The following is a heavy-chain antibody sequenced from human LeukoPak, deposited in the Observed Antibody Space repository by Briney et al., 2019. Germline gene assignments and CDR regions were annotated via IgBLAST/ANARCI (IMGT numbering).Heavy chain of an antibody. CDR3: ATALRDYSNFRSYFDY. D-gene: IGHD4-11*01. CDR2: FDPEDGET. Sequence: ASVKVSCKVSGYTLTELSMHWVRQAPGKGLEWMGGFDPEDGETIYAQKFQGRVTMTEDTSTDTAYMELSSLRSEDTAVYYCATALRDYSNFRSYFDYWGQGTLVTVSS. CDR1: GYTLTELS. J-gene: IGHJ4*02. V-gene: IGHV1-24*01.